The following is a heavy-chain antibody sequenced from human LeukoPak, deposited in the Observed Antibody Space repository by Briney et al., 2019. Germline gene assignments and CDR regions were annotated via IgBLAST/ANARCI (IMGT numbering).Heavy chain of an antibody. CDR3: ARVEMATIVPDY. CDR1: GGSFSGYY. D-gene: IGHD5-24*01. Sequence: SETLSLTCAVYGGSFSGYYWSWIRQPPGKGLEWIGEINHSGSTNYNPSLKSRVTISVDTSKNQFSLKLNSVTAADTAVYYCARVEMATIVPDYWGQGTLVTVSS. CDR2: INHSGST. V-gene: IGHV4-34*01. J-gene: IGHJ4*02.